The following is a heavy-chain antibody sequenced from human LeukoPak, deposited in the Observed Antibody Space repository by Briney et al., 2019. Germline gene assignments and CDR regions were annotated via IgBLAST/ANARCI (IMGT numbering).Heavy chain of an antibody. Sequence: SETLSLTCAVYGGSFSGYYWSWIRQPPGKGLEWIGEINHSGSTNYNPSLKSRVTISVDTSKNQFSLKLSSVTAADTAVYYCAREYYDFWSGHSLSWFDPWGQGTLVTVSS. V-gene: IGHV4-34*01. J-gene: IGHJ5*02. D-gene: IGHD3-3*01. CDR2: INHSGST. CDR3: AREYYDFWSGHSLSWFDP. CDR1: GGSFSGYY.